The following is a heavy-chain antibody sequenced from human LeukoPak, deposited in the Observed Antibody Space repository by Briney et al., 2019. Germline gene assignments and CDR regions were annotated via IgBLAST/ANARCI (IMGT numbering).Heavy chain of an antibody. J-gene: IGHJ6*03. D-gene: IGHD2-15*01. CDR2: IRSTGNST. CDR1: GFTFSSYA. CDR3: GRSRRINASLYYYMDV. V-gene: IGHV3-23*01. Sequence: GGSLRLSCAASGFTFSSYAITWVRQAPGKGLEWVSSIRSTGNSTFYADSVKGRFTISRDNSKNTVYLLMNSLRTEDTAVYYCGRSRRINASLYYYMDVWGKGTTVTVSS.